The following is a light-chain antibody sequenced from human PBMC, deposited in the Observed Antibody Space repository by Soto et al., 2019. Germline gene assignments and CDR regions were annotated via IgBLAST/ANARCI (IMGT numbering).Light chain of an antibody. CDR2: KAS. Sequence: DIRMTQSPSTLSASVGDRVTITCRASQSISGWLAWYQQKPGKAPKLLIYKASSLESGVPSRFIGSGSGTEFTLSISSLQPDDLATYYCQQYNNYGSWTFGQGTKVEIK. CDR3: QQYNNYGSWT. CDR1: QSISGW. J-gene: IGKJ1*01. V-gene: IGKV1-5*03.